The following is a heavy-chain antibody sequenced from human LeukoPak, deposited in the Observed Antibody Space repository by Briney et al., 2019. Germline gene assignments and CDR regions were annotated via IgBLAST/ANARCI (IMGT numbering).Heavy chain of an antibody. CDR3: AKDVDNGDYVVY. V-gene: IGHV3-23*01. CDR2: ISANGINT. CDR1: GFSFSIYG. Sequence: GGSLRLSCAASGFSFSIYGMSWVRQAPGKGLHWLSAISANGINTYYEDSVKGRFTISRDNSKNTLYLQMNSLRAEDTAVYYCAKDVDNGDYVVYWGQGTLVTVSS. D-gene: IGHD4-17*01. J-gene: IGHJ4*02.